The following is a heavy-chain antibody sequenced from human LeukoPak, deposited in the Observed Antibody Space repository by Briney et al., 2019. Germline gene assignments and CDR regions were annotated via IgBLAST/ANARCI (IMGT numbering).Heavy chain of an antibody. J-gene: IGHJ4*02. CDR2: INHSGST. CDR3: ATVYSYGYFNY. Sequence: SETLSLTCAVYGGSFSGYYWSWIRQPPGKGLEWIGEINHSGSTNYNPSLKSRVTISVDTSKNQFSLKLGSVTAADTAVYYCATVYSYGYFNYWGQGTLVTVSS. V-gene: IGHV4-34*01. CDR1: GGSFSGYY. D-gene: IGHD5-18*01.